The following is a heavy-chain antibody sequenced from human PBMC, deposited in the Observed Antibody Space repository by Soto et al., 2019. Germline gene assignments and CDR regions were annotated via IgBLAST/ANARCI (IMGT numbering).Heavy chain of an antibody. CDR1: GFTFSGYA. J-gene: IGHJ4*02. V-gene: IGHV3-64D*06. Sequence: PGGSLRLSCSASGFTFSGYAMHWVRQAPGKGLEYVSAISSNGGSTYYADSVKGRFTISRDNSKNTLYLQMSSLRAEDTAVYYCVKALSRDSNDYWGQGPLVTVSS. CDR2: ISSNGGST. D-gene: IGHD2-21*02. CDR3: VKALSRDSNDY.